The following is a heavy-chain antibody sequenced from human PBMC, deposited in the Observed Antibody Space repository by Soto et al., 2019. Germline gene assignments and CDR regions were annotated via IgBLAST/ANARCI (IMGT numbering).Heavy chain of an antibody. D-gene: IGHD3-10*01. CDR1: GYTFTNYD. CDR2: ISTYTGNT. CDR3: ARGYYYGSGRPTPGGMDV. Sequence: QVHLVQSGAEVKKPGASVKVSCKASGYTFTNYDINWVLQAPGQGLEWMGWISTYTGNTNYAQKLQGRVTMTTDTSTSTAYMELRSLRFDDTAVYYCARGYYYGSGRPTPGGMDVWGLGTTVTVSS. V-gene: IGHV1-18*01. J-gene: IGHJ6*02.